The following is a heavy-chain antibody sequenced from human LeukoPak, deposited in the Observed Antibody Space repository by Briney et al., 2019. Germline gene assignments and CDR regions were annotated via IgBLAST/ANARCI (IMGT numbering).Heavy chain of an antibody. D-gene: IGHD2/OR15-2a*01. J-gene: IGHJ4*02. CDR2: IKQDGSEK. Sequence: GGSLRLSCSASGFSFSSYWMSWVRQAPGKGLEWVVNIKQDGSEKNYVDSVKGRFTISRDNAKNSLYLQMNSLRAEDTAVYYCTREGIRAGSDYWGQGTLVTVSS. V-gene: IGHV3-7*01. CDR1: GFSFSSYW. CDR3: TREGIRAGSDY.